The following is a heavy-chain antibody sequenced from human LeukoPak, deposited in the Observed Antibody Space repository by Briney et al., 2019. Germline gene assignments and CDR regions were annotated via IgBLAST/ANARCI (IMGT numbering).Heavy chain of an antibody. CDR2: IIPIFGTA. Sequence: SVKVSCKASGGTFSSYAISWVRQAPGQGLEWMGRIIPIFGTANYAQKFQGRVMITTDESTSTAYMELSSLRSEDTAVYYCARGAIAVAGTPFDYWGQGTLVTVSS. CDR3: ARGAIAVAGTPFDY. D-gene: IGHD6-19*01. CDR1: GGTFSSYA. V-gene: IGHV1-69*05. J-gene: IGHJ4*02.